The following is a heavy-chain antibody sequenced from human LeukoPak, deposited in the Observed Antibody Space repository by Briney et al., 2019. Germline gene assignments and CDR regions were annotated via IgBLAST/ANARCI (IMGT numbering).Heavy chain of an antibody. CDR2: INSDGSST. CDR3: ARDRALNYYDSSGYPDY. D-gene: IGHD3-22*01. CDR1: GLTFSSYW. V-gene: IGHV3-74*01. Sequence: PGGSLRLSCAASGLTFSSYWMHWVRQAPGKGLVWVSRINSDGSSTSYADSVKGRFTISRDNAKNTLYLQMNSLRAEDTAVYYCARDRALNYYDSSGYPDYWGQGTLVTVSS. J-gene: IGHJ4*02.